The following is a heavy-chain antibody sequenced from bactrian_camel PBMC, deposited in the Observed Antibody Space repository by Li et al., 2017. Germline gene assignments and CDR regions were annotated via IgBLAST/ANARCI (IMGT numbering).Heavy chain of an antibody. D-gene: IGHD6*01. J-gene: IGHJ4*01. CDR2: IYGEGSKT. Sequence: QLVESGGGLVQPGGSLRLSCTASGFTFSNSYMTWIRQAPGKGLEWVSSIYGEGSKTDYADSVKGRYTISRDNAKNTAYLQMNSLKPEDTGLYYCAADPVVTGCGGWYRAQGVFDYWGQGTQVTVS. CDR3: AADPVVTGCGGWYRAQGVFDY. CDR1: GFTFSNSY. V-gene: IGHV3-2*01.